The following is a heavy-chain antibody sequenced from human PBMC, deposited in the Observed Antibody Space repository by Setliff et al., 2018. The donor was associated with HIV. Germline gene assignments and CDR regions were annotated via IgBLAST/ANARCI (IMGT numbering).Heavy chain of an antibody. CDR2: INSDGSTT. V-gene: IGHV3-74*01. D-gene: IGHD2-8*01. J-gene: IGHJ3*01. Sequence: GESLKISCVASGFTFRSYWMHWVRQAPGKGLVWVSLINSDGSTTNDADSVKGRFTISSDKAKNTVYLQMNSLRAEDTAVYYCAKILYTNLDMVFDVWGQGTTVTVSS. CDR3: AKILYTNLDMVFDV. CDR1: GFTFRSYW.